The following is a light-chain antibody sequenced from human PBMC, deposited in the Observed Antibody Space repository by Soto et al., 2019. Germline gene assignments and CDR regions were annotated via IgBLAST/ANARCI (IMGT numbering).Light chain of an antibody. CDR2: DAS. J-gene: IGKJ2*02. CDR1: QSISNR. CDR3: QHYLHSCT. V-gene: IGKV1-5*01. Sequence: IQLTQSTSTLSASVGDRVTITCRASQSISNRLAWYQQKPGKAPKVLIYDASSLESGVPSRFSGSGSATEFILTISSLQPVYFATYGCQHYLHSCT.